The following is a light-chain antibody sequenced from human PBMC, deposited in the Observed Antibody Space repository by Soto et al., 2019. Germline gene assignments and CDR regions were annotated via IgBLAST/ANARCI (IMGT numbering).Light chain of an antibody. V-gene: IGLV1-51*01. J-gene: IGLJ1*01. CDR2: DDD. CDR3: GSWDSRLSAYV. Sequence: QSVMTQPPSVSAAPGQRVTISCYGRSSNIGGNSVSGYQQLPGTAPKLLIYDDDKRPSGIPDRFSGSKSGTSATLAITGLQTGDEADYYCGSWDSRLSAYVFGTGTKLTVL. CDR1: SSNIGGNS.